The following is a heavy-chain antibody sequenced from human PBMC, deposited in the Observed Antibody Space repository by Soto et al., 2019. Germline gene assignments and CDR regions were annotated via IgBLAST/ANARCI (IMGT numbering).Heavy chain of an antibody. D-gene: IGHD3-10*01. V-gene: IGHV2-5*02. CDR3: AHRQIGYYGYFDF. J-gene: IGHJ4*02. CDR2: TYWDDAK. Sequence: QITLKESGLTLVKPTQTLTLTCSLSGFSISTSKVGVSWIRQPPGKALEWLALTYWDDAKRYRPSLKSRLTVTKDTSKNQVVLTMTNMDPVDTATYYCAHRQIGYYGYFDFWGQGMLVTVSS. CDR1: GFSISTSKVG.